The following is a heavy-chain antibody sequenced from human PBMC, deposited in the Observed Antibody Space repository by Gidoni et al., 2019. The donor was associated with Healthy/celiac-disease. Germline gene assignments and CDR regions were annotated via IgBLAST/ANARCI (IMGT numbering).Heavy chain of an antibody. Sequence: QVQLVESGGGVVEPGRSPRLSCAASGFTFSSYGMHGVRQAPGQGLEWVAVIWYDGSNKYYADSVKGRFTISRDNSKNTLYLQMNSLRAEDTAVYYCARDRPAMVIDFDYWGQGTLVTVSS. J-gene: IGHJ4*02. V-gene: IGHV3-33*01. CDR1: GFTFSSYG. CDR2: IWYDGSNK. D-gene: IGHD5-18*01. CDR3: ARDRPAMVIDFDY.